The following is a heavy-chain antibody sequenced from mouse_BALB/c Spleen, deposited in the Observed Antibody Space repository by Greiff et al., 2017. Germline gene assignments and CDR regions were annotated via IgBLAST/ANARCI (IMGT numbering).Heavy chain of an antibody. J-gene: IGHJ2*01. CDR2: ISYDGSN. CDR3: ARVYYGYDGYYFDY. Sequence: EVKVEESGPGLVKPSQSLSLTCSVTGYSITSGYYWNWIRQFPGNKLEWMGYISYDGSNNYNPSLKNRISITRDTSKNQFFLKLNSVTTEDTATYYCARVYYGYDGYYFDYWGQGTTLTVSS. CDR1: GYSITSGYY. D-gene: IGHD2-2*01. V-gene: IGHV3-6*02.